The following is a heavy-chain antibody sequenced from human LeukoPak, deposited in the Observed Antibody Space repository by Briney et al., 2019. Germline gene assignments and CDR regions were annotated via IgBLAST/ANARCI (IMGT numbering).Heavy chain of an antibody. J-gene: IGHJ5*02. CDR1: GGTFSSYA. D-gene: IGHD3-16*02. CDR2: IIPIFGTA. Sequence: SVKVSCKASGGTFSSYAISWVRQAPGQGLEWMGGIIPIFGTANYAQKFQGRVTITTDESTSTAYMELRSLRSDDTAVYYCARDYDYVWGSYRSRGFDPWGQGTLVTVSS. CDR3: ARDYDYVWGSYRSRGFDP. V-gene: IGHV1-69*05.